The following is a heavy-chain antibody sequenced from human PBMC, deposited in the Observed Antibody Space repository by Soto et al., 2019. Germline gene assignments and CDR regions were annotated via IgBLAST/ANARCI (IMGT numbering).Heavy chain of an antibody. D-gene: IGHD6-13*01. J-gene: IGHJ4*02. CDR3: AKDRSYSDSWPSGPFDY. Sequence: QVQLVESGGGVVQPGRSLRLSCAASGFTFSSYGTHWVRQAPGKGLEWVAVISYDGHNTYYADSVKGRFTVSRDNSKTTMFLQMNGLRAEDTAVYYCAKDRSYSDSWPSGPFDYWGQGTLVTVSS. CDR1: GFTFSSYG. CDR2: ISYDGHNT. V-gene: IGHV3-30*18.